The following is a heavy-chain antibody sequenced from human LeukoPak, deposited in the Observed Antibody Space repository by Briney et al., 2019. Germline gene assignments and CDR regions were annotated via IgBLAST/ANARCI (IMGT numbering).Heavy chain of an antibody. CDR1: GGSISTYY. V-gene: IGHV4-59*01. CDR3: AREEALGSGSFDY. Sequence: SETLSLTCTVSGGSISTYYWSWIRQPPGKGLEWVGYIYYSGSTSYNPSLKSRVTISVDTSKNQFSLKLSSVTAADTAVYYCAREEALGSGSFDYWGQGTLVTVSS. D-gene: IGHD1-26*01. CDR2: IYYSGST. J-gene: IGHJ4*02.